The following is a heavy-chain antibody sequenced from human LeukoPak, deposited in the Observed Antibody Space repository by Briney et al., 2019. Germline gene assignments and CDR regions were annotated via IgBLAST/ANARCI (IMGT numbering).Heavy chain of an antibody. CDR3: ASRPLPVGIGPFAY. Sequence: ASVKVSCKASGYALTGNDYYWVRQAPGQGLEYMGSINPFTGDTNYAQKFQGRVTMTRDTSISTAYMELSGLRFDDTGVYYCASRPLPVGIGPFAYWGLGTPVTVSS. CDR2: INPFTGDT. J-gene: IGHJ4*02. CDR1: GYALTGND. D-gene: IGHD1-26*01. V-gene: IGHV1-2*02.